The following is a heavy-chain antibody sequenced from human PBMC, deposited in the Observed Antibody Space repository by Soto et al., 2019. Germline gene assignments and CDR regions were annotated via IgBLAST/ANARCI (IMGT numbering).Heavy chain of an antibody. CDR1: GFTFEDHA. V-gene: IGHV3-9*01. D-gene: IGHD3-16*01. Sequence: LRLSCVASGFTFEDHAMHWVRQGPGKGLEWVSGISWNSDIIVYADSVKGRFTMSRDNVKNSLYLQMSSLRSEDTAAYYCVREMGHAGFWGNHERCLDVWGQGTTVTVSS. CDR3: VREMGHAGFWGNHERCLDV. J-gene: IGHJ6*02. CDR2: ISWNSDII.